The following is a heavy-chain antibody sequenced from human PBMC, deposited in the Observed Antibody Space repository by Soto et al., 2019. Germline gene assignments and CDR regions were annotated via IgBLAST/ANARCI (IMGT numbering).Heavy chain of an antibody. D-gene: IGHD6-19*01. CDR1: GFTFTGHA. Sequence: GGSLRLSCAASGFTFTGHAMHWVRQAPGKGLEWVAVISYDGSDEYYADSVKGRFTISRDNSKSTMYLQMNSLTVEDTAVYYCARVGVAVSGITGHHGVDVWGQGTTVTVSS. CDR2: ISYDGSDE. J-gene: IGHJ6*02. CDR3: ARVGVAVSGITGHHGVDV. V-gene: IGHV3-30-3*01.